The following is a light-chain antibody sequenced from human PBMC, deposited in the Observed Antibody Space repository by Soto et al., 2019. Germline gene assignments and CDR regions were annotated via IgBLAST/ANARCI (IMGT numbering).Light chain of an antibody. V-gene: IGKV3-20*01. CDR1: QSVSSS. J-gene: IGKJ5*01. Sequence: EIVLTQSPATLSLSPGGRATLSCRASQSVSSSLAWYQQKPGQAPRLLIYGASSRATGIPDRFSGSGSGTDFTLTISRVEPEDFAVYYCQQYVSLPITFGQGTRLEIK. CDR2: GAS. CDR3: QQYVSLPIT.